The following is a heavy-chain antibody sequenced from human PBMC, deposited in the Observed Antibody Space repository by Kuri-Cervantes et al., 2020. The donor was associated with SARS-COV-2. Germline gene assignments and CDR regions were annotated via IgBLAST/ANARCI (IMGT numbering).Heavy chain of an antibody. Sequence: ASVKVSCKASGYTFTSYDINWVRQATGQGLEWMGWMNPNSGNTGYAQKFQGRVTMTRNNSISTAYMELSSLRSEDTAVYFCAREEMTTVSHDAFDIWGQGTMVTVSS. CDR2: MNPNSGNT. CDR3: AREEMTTVSHDAFDI. V-gene: IGHV1-8*01. CDR1: GYTFTSYD. J-gene: IGHJ3*02. D-gene: IGHD4-17*01.